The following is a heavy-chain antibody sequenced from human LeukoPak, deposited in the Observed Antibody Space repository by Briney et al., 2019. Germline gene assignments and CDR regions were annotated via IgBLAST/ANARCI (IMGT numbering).Heavy chain of an antibody. D-gene: IGHD1-1*01. J-gene: IGHJ4*02. CDR3: AKVNWNDGGFFDC. CDR1: GFTFSSYA. V-gene: IGHV3-30*02. Sequence: GGSLRLSCAASGFTFSSYAMHWVRQAPGKGLEWVAFIQYDGSDKYYADSVKGRFTISRDHSKNTLYLQMNSLRAEDTAVYYCAKVNWNDGGFFDCWGQGTLVTVSS. CDR2: IQYDGSDK.